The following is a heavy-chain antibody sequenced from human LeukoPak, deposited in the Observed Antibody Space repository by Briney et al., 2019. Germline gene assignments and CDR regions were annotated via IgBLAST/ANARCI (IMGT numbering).Heavy chain of an antibody. CDR2: INHSGNT. CDR3: ARRHNTYRFLPYYCMDV. CDR1: GGSFSGYY. D-gene: IGHD3-16*01. V-gene: IGHV4-34*01. Sequence: SETLSLTCAVYGGSFSGYYWSWIRQSLGKGLEWIGEINHSGNTKYNPSLEGRVTISVDTSKNQFSLKLSSVTAADTAVYYCARRHNTYRFLPYYCMDVWGEGTTVTVSS. J-gene: IGHJ6*03.